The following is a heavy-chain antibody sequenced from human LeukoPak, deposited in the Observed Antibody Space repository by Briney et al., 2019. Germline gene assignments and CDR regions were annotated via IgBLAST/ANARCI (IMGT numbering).Heavy chain of an antibody. V-gene: IGHV4-39*02. CDR2: IYYSGST. J-gene: IGHJ4*02. CDR1: GDSTNSDRYY. D-gene: IGHD1-26*01. CDR3: ARGRPYSGGYHLDY. Sequence: SETLSLTCTVSGDSTNSDRYYGGWVRQPPGKGLEWIGNIYYSGSTYYNPSLKSRVTMSVDTSKNQFFLKLNSVTAADTAVYYCARGRPYSGGYHLDYWGQGTLVNVSA.